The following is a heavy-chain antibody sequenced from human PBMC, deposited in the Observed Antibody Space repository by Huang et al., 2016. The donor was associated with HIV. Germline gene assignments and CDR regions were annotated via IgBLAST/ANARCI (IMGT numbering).Heavy chain of an antibody. Sequence: QVQLQESGPGLVKPSETLSLTCTVSGASISSYYWNWIRQPAGKGLEWIGGSYNSGMSNYNSSLKSRVTMSLDTPKNQFSLKLSSVTAADTAVYYCARDLGAYSSGWYFFDYWGQGTLVTVSS. CDR3: ARDLGAYSSGWYFFDY. CDR1: GASISSYY. CDR2: SYNSGMS. V-gene: IGHV4-4*07. D-gene: IGHD6-19*01. J-gene: IGHJ4*02.